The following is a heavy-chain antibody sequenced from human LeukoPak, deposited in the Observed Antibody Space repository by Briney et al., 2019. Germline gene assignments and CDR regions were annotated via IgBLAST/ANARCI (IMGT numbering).Heavy chain of an antibody. J-gene: IGHJ6*03. CDR2: IYYSGNT. CDR1: GDSISAYS. CDR3: ARRNIAAAAPFSYYYYMDV. V-gene: IGHV4-59*12. D-gene: IGHD6-13*01. Sequence: SETLSLTCTVSGDSISAYSWSWMRQSPGKGLEWIGLIYYSGNTNYNPSLESRVTISMDTSKKWFSLNLMSVTAADTAVYYCARRNIAAAAPFSYYYYMDVWGKGTTVTISS.